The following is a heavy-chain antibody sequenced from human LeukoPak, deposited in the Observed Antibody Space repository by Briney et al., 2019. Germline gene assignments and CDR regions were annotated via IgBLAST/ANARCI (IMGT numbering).Heavy chain of an antibody. J-gene: IGHJ5*02. CDR1: GFTFSSYS. V-gene: IGHV3-48*02. Sequence: GGSLRLSCAASGFTFSSYSMNWVRQAPGKGLEWVSYISCSSSTIYYADSVKGRFTISRDNAKNSLYLQMNSLRDEDTAVYYCARDGGIVVVPAALNWFDPWGQGTLVTVSS. D-gene: IGHD2-2*01. CDR2: ISCSSSTI. CDR3: ARDGGIVVVPAALNWFDP.